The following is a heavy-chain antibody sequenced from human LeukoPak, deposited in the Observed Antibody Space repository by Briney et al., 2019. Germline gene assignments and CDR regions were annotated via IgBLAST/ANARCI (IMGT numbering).Heavy chain of an antibody. Sequence: GGSLRLSCAASGFTVSSNYMSWVRQAPGKGLEWVSVIYSGGSMYYADSVKGRFTISRDNSKNTLYLQMNSLRAEDTAVYYCAREGGYCSGGSCYFGAFDIWGQGTMVTVSS. J-gene: IGHJ3*02. D-gene: IGHD2-15*01. CDR3: AREGGYCSGGSCYFGAFDI. V-gene: IGHV3-66*01. CDR2: IYSGGSM. CDR1: GFTVSSNY.